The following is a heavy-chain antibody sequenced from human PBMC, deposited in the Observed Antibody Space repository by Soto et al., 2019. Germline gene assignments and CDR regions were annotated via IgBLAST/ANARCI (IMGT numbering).Heavy chain of an antibody. J-gene: IGHJ6*02. V-gene: IGHV4-4*02. D-gene: IGHD3-3*01. CDR2: IYHSGST. Sequence: SETLSLTCAVSGGSISSSNWWSWVRQPPGKGLEWIGEIYHSGSTNYNPSLKSRVTISVDKSKNQFSLKLSSVTAADTAVYYCARDRYPYYDFWSGYGPHYYYYYGMDVWGQGTTVTVSS. CDR3: ARDRYPYYDFWSGYGPHYYYYYGMDV. CDR1: GGSISSSNW.